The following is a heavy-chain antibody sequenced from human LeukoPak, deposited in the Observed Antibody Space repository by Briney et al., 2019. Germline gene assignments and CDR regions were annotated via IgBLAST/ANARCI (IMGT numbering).Heavy chain of an antibody. CDR2: IKQDGSEK. V-gene: IGHV3-7*01. Sequence: GGSLRLSCAASGFTFSSYWMSWVRQAPGKGLEWVANIKQDGSEKYYVDSVKGRFTISRDNAKNSLYLQMNSLRAEDTAVYYCARNAHDYSNYAYMDVWGKGTTVTVSS. CDR3: ARNAHDYSNYAYMDV. CDR1: GFTFSSYW. D-gene: IGHD4-11*01. J-gene: IGHJ6*03.